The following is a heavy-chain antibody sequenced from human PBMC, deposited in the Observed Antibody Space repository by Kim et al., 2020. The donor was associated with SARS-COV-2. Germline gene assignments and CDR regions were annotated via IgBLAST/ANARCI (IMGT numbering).Heavy chain of an antibody. CDR1: GFTVSSNY. CDR2: IYSGGST. D-gene: IGHD6-6*01. CDR3: ARDTSSSDPYYYGMDV. J-gene: IGHJ6*02. Sequence: GGSLRLSCAASGFTVSSNYMSWVRQAPGKGLEWVSVIYSGGSTYYADSVKGRFTISRHNSKNTLYLQMNSLRAEDTAVYYCARDTSSSDPYYYGMDVWGQGTTVTVSS. V-gene: IGHV3-53*04.